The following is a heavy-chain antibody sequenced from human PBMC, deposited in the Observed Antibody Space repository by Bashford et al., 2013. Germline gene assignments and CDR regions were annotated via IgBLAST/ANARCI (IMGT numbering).Heavy chain of an antibody. D-gene: IGHD2-15*01. Sequence: WVRQAPGQGLEWMGTINPSGGYAQKFQGRVTMTRDTSTSTIYMELSSLRSEDTAVYYCARDPVVVATPSYYGLDVWGQGTTVTVSS. V-gene: IGHV1-46*01. CDR3: ARDPVVVATPSYYGLDV. J-gene: IGHJ6*02. CDR2: INPSGG.